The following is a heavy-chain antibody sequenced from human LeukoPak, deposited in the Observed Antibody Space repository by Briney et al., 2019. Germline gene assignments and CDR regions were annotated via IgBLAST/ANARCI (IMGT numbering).Heavy chain of an antibody. CDR2: IHSDGSTT. V-gene: IGHV3-74*01. CDR1: GFTFSSYW. CDR3: ARVGYYYGYDY. D-gene: IGHD5-18*01. Sequence: GGSLRLSCAASGFTFSSYWMHWVRQAPGKGLVWVSRIHSDGSTTSYADSVKGRFTISGDNAKNTLYLQMNSLRAEDTAVYYCARVGYYYGYDYWGQGTLVTVSS. J-gene: IGHJ4*02.